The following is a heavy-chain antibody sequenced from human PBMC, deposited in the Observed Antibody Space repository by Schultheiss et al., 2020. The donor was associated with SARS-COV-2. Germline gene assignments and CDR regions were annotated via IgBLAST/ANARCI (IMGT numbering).Heavy chain of an antibody. Sequence: GGSLRLSCAASGFTFSDYYMNWVRQAPGKGLEWVSSISSSSTIYYADSVKGRFTISRDNSKNTLYLQMNSLRAEDTAVYYCARQLLEWFDPWGQGTLVTVSS. CDR2: ISSSSTI. CDR3: ARQLLEWFDP. D-gene: IGHD3-3*01. V-gene: IGHV3-69-1*01. CDR1: GFTFSDYY. J-gene: IGHJ5*02.